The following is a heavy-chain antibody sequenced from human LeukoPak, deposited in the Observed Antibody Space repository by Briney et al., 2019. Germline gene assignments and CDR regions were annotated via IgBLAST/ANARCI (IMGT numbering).Heavy chain of an antibody. CDR3: ARDISRGAAAGNY. CDR1: GFTFSSFG. Sequence: GGSLRLSCAASGFTFSSFGMHWVRQAPGQGLEWVAVISFDGSNQYYADSVKGRFTIYRDNSKNTLYLQMNSLRAEDTAVYYCARDISRGAAAGNYWGQGTLVTVSS. CDR2: ISFDGSNQ. D-gene: IGHD6-13*01. J-gene: IGHJ4*02. V-gene: IGHV3-30*03.